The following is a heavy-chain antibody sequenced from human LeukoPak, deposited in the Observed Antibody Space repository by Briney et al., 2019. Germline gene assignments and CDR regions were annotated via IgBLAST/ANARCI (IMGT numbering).Heavy chain of an antibody. V-gene: IGHV3-9*01. Sequence: GRSLRLSCAASGIIFDDYAMHWVRQAPGKGLEWVSGISWNSGSIGYADSVKGRFTISRDNAKNSLYLQMNSLRAEDTALYYCVKDKSYDTEYFFDYWGQGTLVTVSS. CDR1: GIIFDDYA. D-gene: IGHD3-22*01. J-gene: IGHJ4*02. CDR2: ISWNSGSI. CDR3: VKDKSYDTEYFFDY.